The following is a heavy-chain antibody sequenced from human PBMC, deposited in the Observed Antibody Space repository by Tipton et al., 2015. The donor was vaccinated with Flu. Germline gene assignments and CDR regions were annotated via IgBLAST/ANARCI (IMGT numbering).Heavy chain of an antibody. Sequence: QLVQSGVELKKPGASVKVSCKASGYTFKSYGISWVRQAPGQGLEWMGWISAYTDNRNYAQRFQGRVTMTRNTSISTAYMELSSLRSEDTAVYYCARFTNSWTTYHYYYAMDVWGQGTTVTVSS. D-gene: IGHD6-13*01. V-gene: IGHV1-8*01. CDR3: ARFTNSWTTYHYYYAMDV. CDR2: ISAYTDNR. J-gene: IGHJ6*02. CDR1: GYTFKSYG.